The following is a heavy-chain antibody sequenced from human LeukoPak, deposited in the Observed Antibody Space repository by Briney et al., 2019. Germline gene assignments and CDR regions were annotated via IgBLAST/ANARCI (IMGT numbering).Heavy chain of an antibody. D-gene: IGHD6-13*01. V-gene: IGHV1-2*02. CDR2: INPNSGGT. J-gene: IGHJ4*02. CDR1: GYAFTGYY. Sequence: GASVKVSCKSSGYAFTGYYMHWVRQAPGQGLEWVGWINPNSGGTNYAQKFQGRVTMTRDTSISTAYMALSRLRSDDTAVYYCARVHSSSWYVDYWGQGTLVTVSS. CDR3: ARVHSSSWYVDY.